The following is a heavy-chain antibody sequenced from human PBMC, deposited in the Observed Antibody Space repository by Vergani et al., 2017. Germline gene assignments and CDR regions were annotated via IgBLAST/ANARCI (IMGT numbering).Heavy chain of an antibody. CDR3: ARQVTVAXKWWVPKYYYGMDV. J-gene: IGHJ6*02. D-gene: IGHD6-19*01. Sequence: EVQLVQSGAEVKKPGESLRISCKGSGYSFTSYWISWVRQLPGKGLEWMGRIDPSDSYTNYSPSFQGHVTISANKSISTAYLQWSSLKASDTAMYDWARQVTVAXKWWVPKYYYGMDVWGQGTTVTVSS. V-gene: IGHV5-10-1*01. CDR1: GYSFTSYW. CDR2: IDPSDSYT.